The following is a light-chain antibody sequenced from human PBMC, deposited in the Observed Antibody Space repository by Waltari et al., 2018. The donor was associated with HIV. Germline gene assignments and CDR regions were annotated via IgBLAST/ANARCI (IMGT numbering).Light chain of an antibody. J-gene: IGLJ3*02. V-gene: IGLV2-14*01. CDR1: ASGTYQD. Sequence: QSALAQPASVSGSPGQTITISCTGVASGTYQDVSWYQHRPGQAPKVIIYEVSNRPLGVSPRFSGSKSANTASLTISGLQFEDEADYFCTSYLSSATPEFGGGTRLTVL. CDR3: TSYLSSATPE. CDR2: EVS.